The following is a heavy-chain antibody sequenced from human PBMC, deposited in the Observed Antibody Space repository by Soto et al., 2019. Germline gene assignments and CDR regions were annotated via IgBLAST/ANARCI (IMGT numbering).Heavy chain of an antibody. Sequence: SVKVSCKASGGILSSFTISWVRQAPGQGLEWLGGIIPIFDTPTYAQNFQGRVTITADKSTNTVYMELSSLRSEDTAAYYCATHGATTMARGAMKHYYYVMDVWGQGTTVTVSS. CDR1: GGILSSFT. V-gene: IGHV1-69*06. CDR2: IIPIFDTP. J-gene: IGHJ6*02. CDR3: ATHGATTMARGAMKHYYYVMDV. D-gene: IGHD3-10*01.